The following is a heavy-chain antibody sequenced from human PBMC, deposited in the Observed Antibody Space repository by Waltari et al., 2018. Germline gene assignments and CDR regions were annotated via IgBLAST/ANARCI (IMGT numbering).Heavy chain of an antibody. CDR3: ARAHSYGSSDYYYMDV. Sequence: EVQLVESGGGLVKPGGSQRLSCAASGFTFSTYSMNWVRQAPGKGMEWVSSISRSSSYIYYADSVKGRFTISRDNAKNSLSLQMNSLRAEDTAVYYCARAHSYGSSDYYYMDVWGNGTTVTVSS. CDR2: ISRSSSYI. V-gene: IGHV3-21*02. CDR1: GFTFSTYS. J-gene: IGHJ6*03. D-gene: IGHD5-18*01.